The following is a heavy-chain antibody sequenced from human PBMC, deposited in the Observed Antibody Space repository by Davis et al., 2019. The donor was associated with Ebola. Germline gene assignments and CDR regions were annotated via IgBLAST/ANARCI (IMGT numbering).Heavy chain of an antibody. D-gene: IGHD1-26*01. J-gene: IGHJ4*02. CDR2: MSYDGSKE. CDR3: ARAVGAAQRAYYDY. CDR1: GFIFRNYG. V-gene: IGHV3-30*03. Sequence: GGSLRLSCAASGFIFRNYGIHWVRQAPGRGLEWVAVMSYDGSKEYYRDSVKGRFTITRDNSKSTLYLQMNSLRVEDTAVYYCARAVGAAQRAYYDYWGQGTLVTVSS.